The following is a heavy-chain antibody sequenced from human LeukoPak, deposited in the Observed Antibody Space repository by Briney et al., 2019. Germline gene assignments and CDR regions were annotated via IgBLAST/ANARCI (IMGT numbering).Heavy chain of an antibody. CDR2: IHHSGST. J-gene: IGHJ6*03. D-gene: IGHD6-19*01. CDR3: AREGGQWPNHYMDV. Sequence: SETLSLTCTVSDGSISSYYWSWIRQPPGKGLEWIGYIHHSGSTYYNPSLKSRVTISVDRSKNQFSLKLSSVTAADTAVYYCAREGGQWPNHYMDVWGKGTTVTVSS. CDR1: DGSISSYY. V-gene: IGHV4-59*12.